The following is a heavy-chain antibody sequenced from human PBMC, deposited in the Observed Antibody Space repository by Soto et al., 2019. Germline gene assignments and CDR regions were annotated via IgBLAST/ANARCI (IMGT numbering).Heavy chain of an antibody. V-gene: IGHV4-31*03. J-gene: IGHJ3*01. CDR2: IYYSGIA. CDR1: GGYISNGGYF. Sequence: QVQLQESGPGLVKPSQTLSLTCSVSGGYISNGGYFWSWIRHHPGKGLEWIGYIYYSGIAFYTPSLKSRLTISVDTSKNHFYLKLNSVTAADTAVYYCAGGSFENYDSSGLYVGAFDVWGRGTMVTVSS. D-gene: IGHD3-22*01. CDR3: AGGSFENYDSSGLYVGAFDV.